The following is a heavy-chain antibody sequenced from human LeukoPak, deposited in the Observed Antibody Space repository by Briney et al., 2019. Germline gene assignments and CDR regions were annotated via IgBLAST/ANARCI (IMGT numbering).Heavy chain of an antibody. Sequence: GGSLRLSCAASGLTLSSYSMNWVRQAPGKGLEWVSSISSRSKPIYYADAVRGLFTISRDNARNSLYLQMSSLRVDATAVYYCARDWSASTGWFDPWGQGTLVTVSA. V-gene: IGHV3-21*01. CDR2: ISSRSKPI. CDR3: ARDWSASTGWFDP. D-gene: IGHD4-17*01. J-gene: IGHJ5*02. CDR1: GLTLSSYS.